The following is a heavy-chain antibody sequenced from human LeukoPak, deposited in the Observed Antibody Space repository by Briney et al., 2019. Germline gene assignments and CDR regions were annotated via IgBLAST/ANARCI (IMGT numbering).Heavy chain of an antibody. V-gene: IGHV4-4*07. CDR1: GGSISSYY. CDR2: IYTSGST. D-gene: IGHD3-10*01. J-gene: IGHJ4*02. Sequence: PSETLSLTCTVSGGSISSYYWSWIRQPAGKGLEWIGRIYTSGSTNYNPSLKSRVTMSVDTSKNQFSLKLSSVTAADTAVYYCARDSTNYYGSGSYHDYWGQGTLVTVSS. CDR3: ARDSTNYYGSGSYHDY.